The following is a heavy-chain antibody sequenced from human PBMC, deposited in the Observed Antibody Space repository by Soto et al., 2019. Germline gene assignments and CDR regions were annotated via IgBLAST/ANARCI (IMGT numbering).Heavy chain of an antibody. Sequence: HPGGSLRLSCAASGFTFSSYGMHWVRQAPGKGLEWVAVISYDGSNKYYADSVKGRFTISRDNSKNTLYLQMNGLRAEDTAVYYCALQGSDPADTYGMDVWGQGTTVTVSS. D-gene: IGHD3-10*01. J-gene: IGHJ6*02. V-gene: IGHV3-30*03. CDR2: ISYDGSNK. CDR1: GFTFSSYG. CDR3: ALQGSDPADTYGMDV.